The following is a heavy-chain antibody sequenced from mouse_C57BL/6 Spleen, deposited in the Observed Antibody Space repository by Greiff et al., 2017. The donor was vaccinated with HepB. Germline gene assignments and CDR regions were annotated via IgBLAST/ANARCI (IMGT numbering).Heavy chain of an antibody. CDR1: GYTFTSYW. CDR3: AIYYSNYVGYFDV. Sequence: QVQLQQPGAELVKPGASVKMSCKASGYTFTSYWITWVKQRPGQGLEWIGDIYPGSGSTNYNEKFKSKATLTVDTSSSTAYMQLSSLTSEDAAVYYCAIYYSNYVGYFDVWGTGTTVTVSS. CDR2: IYPGSGST. D-gene: IGHD2-5*01. V-gene: IGHV1-55*01. J-gene: IGHJ1*03.